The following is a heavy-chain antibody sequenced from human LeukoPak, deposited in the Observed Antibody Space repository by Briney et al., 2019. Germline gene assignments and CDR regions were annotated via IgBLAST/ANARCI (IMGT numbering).Heavy chain of an antibody. V-gene: IGHV1-8*02. CDR1: GYTFTGYY. Sequence: ASVKVSCKASGYTFTGYYMHWVRQAPGQGLEWMGWMNPNSGNTGYAQKFQGRVTMTRNTSISTAYMALSSLRSEDTAVYYCARLYGDYVGYYYMDVWGKGTTVTISS. J-gene: IGHJ6*03. CDR2: MNPNSGNT. CDR3: ARLYGDYVGYYYMDV. D-gene: IGHD4-17*01.